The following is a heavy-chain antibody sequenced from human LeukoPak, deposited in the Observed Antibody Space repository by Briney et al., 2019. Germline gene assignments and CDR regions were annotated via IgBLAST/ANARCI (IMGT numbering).Heavy chain of an antibody. Sequence: ASVKVSCKASGYTFTSYDINWVRQATGQGLEWMGWMNPNRGNTGYAQKFQGRVTITRNTSISTAYMELSSLRSEDPAVYYCARGGVMVRGVINYYYYMDVWGKGTTVTVSS. D-gene: IGHD3-10*01. CDR2: MNPNRGNT. CDR1: GYTFTSYD. J-gene: IGHJ6*03. V-gene: IGHV1-8*03. CDR3: ARGGVMVRGVINYYYYMDV.